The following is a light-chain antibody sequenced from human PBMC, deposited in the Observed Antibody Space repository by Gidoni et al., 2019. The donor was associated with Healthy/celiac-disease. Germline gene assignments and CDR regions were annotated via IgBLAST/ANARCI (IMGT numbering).Light chain of an antibody. V-gene: IGLV5-45*02. CDR3: MIRNSSVVV. J-gene: IGLJ2*01. CDR1: SGINVGTYR. Sequence: QAVLSQLSSLSASPVASASPTCTLRSGINVGTYRIYWYQQKPGSPPQYLLGYKSDSDKQQGSGVPSRFSGSKDASANAGILLISELQSEDEADYYCMIRNSSVVVFGGGTKLTVL. CDR2: YKSDSDK.